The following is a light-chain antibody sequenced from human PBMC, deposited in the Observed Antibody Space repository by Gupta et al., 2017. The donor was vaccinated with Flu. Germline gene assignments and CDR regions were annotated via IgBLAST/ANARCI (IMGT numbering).Light chain of an antibody. Sequence: QSALTQPASVSRSPGQSITISCTGTSSDVGGYNYVPWYQQHPGKAPKLMIYEVSNRPSGVSNRFSGSKSGNTASLTISGLQAEDEADYYCSSYTSSSTRVFGTGTKVTVL. V-gene: IGLV2-14*01. CDR3: SSYTSSSTRV. CDR2: EVS. CDR1: SSDVGGYNY. J-gene: IGLJ1*01.